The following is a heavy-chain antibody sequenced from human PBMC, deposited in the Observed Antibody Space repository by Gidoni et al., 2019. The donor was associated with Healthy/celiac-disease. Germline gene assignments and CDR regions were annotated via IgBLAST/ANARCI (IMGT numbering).Heavy chain of an antibody. CDR1: GFALSTSGLG. D-gene: IGHD6-6*01. CDR2: IDWDNDK. CDR3: ARIRWIAARPDYFDY. Sequence: QVTLRESGPALVKPTQTLTLTCTFSGFALSTSGLGVSWIRQPPGKAQAWLALIDWDNDKYYSTSLKTRLTISKDTSQNQVVLTSTNMDPVDTATYYCARIRWIAARPDYFDYWGQGTLVTVSS. V-gene: IGHV2-70*01. J-gene: IGHJ4*02.